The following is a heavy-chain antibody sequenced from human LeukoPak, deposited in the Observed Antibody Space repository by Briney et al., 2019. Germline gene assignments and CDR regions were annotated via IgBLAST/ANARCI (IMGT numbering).Heavy chain of an antibody. CDR2: MNPNSGNT. CDR3: ARGTLAVAGEFDY. Sequence: ASVKASCKASGYTFTSYDINWVRQATGQGLEWMGWMNPNSGNTGYAQKFQGRVTMTRNTSISTAYMELSSLRSEDTAVYYRARGTLAVAGEFDYWGQGTLVTVSS. V-gene: IGHV1-8*01. CDR1: GYTFTSYD. J-gene: IGHJ4*02. D-gene: IGHD6-19*01.